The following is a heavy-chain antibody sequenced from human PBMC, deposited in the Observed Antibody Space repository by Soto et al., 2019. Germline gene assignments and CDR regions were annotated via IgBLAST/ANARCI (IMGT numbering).Heavy chain of an antibody. CDR3: ARDETRSGWPEGRPYYYYGMDV. CDR1: GFTFSSYS. J-gene: IGHJ6*02. CDR2: ISSSSSYI. Sequence: GGSLRLSCAASGFTFSSYSMNWVRQAPGKGLEWVSSISSSSSYIYYADSVKGRFTISRDNAKNSLYLQMNSLRAEDTAVYYCARDETRSGWPEGRPYYYYGMDVWGQGTTVTVSS. D-gene: IGHD6-19*01. V-gene: IGHV3-21*01.